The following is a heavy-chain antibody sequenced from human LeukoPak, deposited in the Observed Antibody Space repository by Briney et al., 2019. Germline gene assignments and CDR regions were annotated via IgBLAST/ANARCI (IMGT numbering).Heavy chain of an antibody. Sequence: GGSLRLSCAASGFTLSSYSMNWVRQAPGKGLEWISYINSDIYSNTIYYADTVKGRFTISRDNGKNSLYLQMNSLRDEDTAVYYCASQNDYGDYYYYGMDVWGQGTTVTVSS. CDR2: INSDIYSNTI. V-gene: IGHV3-48*02. J-gene: IGHJ6*02. CDR1: GFTLSSYS. D-gene: IGHD4-17*01. CDR3: ASQNDYGDYYYYGMDV.